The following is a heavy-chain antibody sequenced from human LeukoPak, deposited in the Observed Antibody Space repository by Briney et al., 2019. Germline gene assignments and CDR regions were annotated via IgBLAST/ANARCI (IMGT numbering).Heavy chain of an antibody. J-gene: IGHJ5*02. D-gene: IGHD3-22*01. V-gene: IGHV4-39*01. Sequence: SETLSLTCTVSGGSVSNTNYYWAWIRQPPGKGLEWIGSVSHSGSTYYNPSLKSRVTISVDTSKNQFSLKLSSVTAADTAVYYCARHTSHYYDSSGYYPWGQGTLVTVSS. CDR1: GGSVSNTNYY. CDR2: VSHSGST. CDR3: ARHTSHYYDSSGYYP.